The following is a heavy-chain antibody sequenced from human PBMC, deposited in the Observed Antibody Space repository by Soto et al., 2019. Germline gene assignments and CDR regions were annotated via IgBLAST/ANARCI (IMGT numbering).Heavy chain of an antibody. Sequence: QVQLVQSGAEVKKPGASVKVSCKASGYTFTSYGISWVRQAPGQGLEWMGWISAYNGNTNYAQKLQGRVTMTTDTTTSIAYVELRSLRSEDTAVYYCGRDWAAAGYFGSGGQGTLVTVSS. CDR1: GYTFTSYG. CDR3: GRDWAAAGYFGS. CDR2: ISAYNGNT. J-gene: IGHJ4*02. V-gene: IGHV1-18*01. D-gene: IGHD6-13*01.